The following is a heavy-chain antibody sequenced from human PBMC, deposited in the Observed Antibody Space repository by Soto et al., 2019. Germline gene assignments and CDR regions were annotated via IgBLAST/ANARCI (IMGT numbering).Heavy chain of an antibody. V-gene: IGHV4-34*01. J-gene: IGHJ6*03. Sequence: QVQLQQWGAGLLKPSETLSLTCAVYGGSFSGYYWSWIRQPPGKGLEWIGEINHSGSTNYNPSLKSRVTTSVDTSKNQFSLKLSSVTAADTAVYYCARVNGARVAAAGTSYYYYYYMDVWGKGTTVTVSS. CDR2: INHSGST. D-gene: IGHD6-13*01. CDR1: GGSFSGYY. CDR3: ARVNGARVAAAGTSYYYYYYMDV.